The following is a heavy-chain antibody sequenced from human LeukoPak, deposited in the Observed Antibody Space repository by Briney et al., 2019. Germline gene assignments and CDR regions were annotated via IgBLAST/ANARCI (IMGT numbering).Heavy chain of an antibody. V-gene: IGHV1-69*06. CDR2: IIPIFGTA. J-gene: IGHJ6*03. Sequence: SVKVSCKASGGTFSSYAISWVRQAPGQGLEWMGGIIPIFGTANYAQKFQGRVTITADKSTSTAYMELSSLRSEDTAVYYCAKDRYYYDSRGMDVWGKGTTVTVSS. D-gene: IGHD3-22*01. CDR1: GGTFSSYA. CDR3: AKDRYYYDSRGMDV.